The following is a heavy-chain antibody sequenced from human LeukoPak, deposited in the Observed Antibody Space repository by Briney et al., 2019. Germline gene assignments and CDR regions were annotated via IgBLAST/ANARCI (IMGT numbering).Heavy chain of an antibody. D-gene: IGHD3-16*01. CDR1: GGSISSTNW. CDR3: ASGGY. V-gene: IGHV4-4*02. J-gene: IGHJ4*02. CDR2: IYHSGST. Sequence: SRTLSLTCAVSGGSISSTNWWSWVRQPPGKGLEWIGEIYHSGSTNYNPSLKSRVTMSVDKSKSQFSLNLTSVTAADTALYYCASGGYWGQGTLVTVSS.